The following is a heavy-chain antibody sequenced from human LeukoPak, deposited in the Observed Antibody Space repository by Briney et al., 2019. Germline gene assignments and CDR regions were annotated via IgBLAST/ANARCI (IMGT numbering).Heavy chain of an antibody. V-gene: IGHV1-18*01. CDR2: ISPYNGNT. J-gene: IGHJ4*02. CDR1: GYTLTTYG. CDR3: AKDPPHSSGPNSPCFEF. Sequence: GASVKVSCKASGYTLTTYGISWVRQAPGQGLEWMGWISPYNGNTEHAQKFQGRVTMTTDTSTSTVYMELRSLRSDDTAMYYCAKDPPHSSGPNSPCFEFWGQGTLVTVSS. D-gene: IGHD6-19*01.